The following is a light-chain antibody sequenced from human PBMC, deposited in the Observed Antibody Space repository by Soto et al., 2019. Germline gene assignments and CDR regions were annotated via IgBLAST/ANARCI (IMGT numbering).Light chain of an antibody. CDR1: SSDVGAYDY. Sequence: QSALTQPASVSGSPGQSITISCTGTSSDVGAYDYVSWYQQHPGKAPKLMVYDVTNRPSGVSNRFSGSKSGNTASLTISGLQAEDEADYYCSSYTRSHTVVFGGGTKVTVL. J-gene: IGLJ2*01. CDR2: DVT. CDR3: SSYTRSHTVV. V-gene: IGLV2-14*01.